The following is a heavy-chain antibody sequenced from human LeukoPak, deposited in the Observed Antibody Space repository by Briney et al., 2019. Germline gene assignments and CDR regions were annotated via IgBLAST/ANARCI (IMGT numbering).Heavy chain of an antibody. CDR2: IYYSGST. Sequence: SETLSLTCTVSGGSISSYYWGWIRQPPGKGLEWIGYIYYSGSTNYNPSLKSRVTISVDTSKNQFSLKLSSVTAADTAVYYCARDQYCSGGSCPLGGMDVWGKGTTVTVSS. D-gene: IGHD2-15*01. CDR1: GGSISSYY. V-gene: IGHV4-59*01. J-gene: IGHJ6*04. CDR3: ARDQYCSGGSCPLGGMDV.